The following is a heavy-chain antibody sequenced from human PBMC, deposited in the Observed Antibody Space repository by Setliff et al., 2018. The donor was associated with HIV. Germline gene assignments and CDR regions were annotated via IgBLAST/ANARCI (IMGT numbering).Heavy chain of an antibody. D-gene: IGHD3-10*01. V-gene: IGHV1-8*01. CDR2: MNPNSGNT. CDR3: ARGPYGPPDAFDI. CDR1: GYTFINYD. Sequence: GASVKVSCKASGYTFINYDINWVRQATGQELEWMGWMNPNSGNTGYSQTFQGRVTMTRNTSIGTAYMELSSLRSKDTATYYCARGPYGPPDAFDIWGQGTMVTVSS. J-gene: IGHJ3*02.